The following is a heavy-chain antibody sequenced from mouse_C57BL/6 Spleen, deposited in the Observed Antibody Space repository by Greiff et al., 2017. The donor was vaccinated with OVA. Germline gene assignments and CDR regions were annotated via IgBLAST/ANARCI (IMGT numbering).Heavy chain of an antibody. Sequence: EVQLQESGGGLVQPGGSMKLSCAASGFTFSDAWMDWVRQSPEKGLEWVAEIRNKANNHATYYAESVKGRFTISRDDSKSSVYLQMNSLRAEDTGTYYCIRQDGSHYFDYWGQGTTLTVSS. V-gene: IGHV6-6*01. J-gene: IGHJ2*01. D-gene: IGHD1-1*01. CDR3: IRQDGSHYFDY. CDR2: IRNKANNHAT. CDR1: GFTFSDAW.